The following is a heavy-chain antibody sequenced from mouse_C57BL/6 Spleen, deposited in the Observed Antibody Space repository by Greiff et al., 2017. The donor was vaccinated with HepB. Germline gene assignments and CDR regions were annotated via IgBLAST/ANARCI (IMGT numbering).Heavy chain of an antibody. CDR1: GFTFSDYY. D-gene: IGHD2-12*01. V-gene: IGHV5-12*01. CDR2: ISNGGGST. J-gene: IGHJ4*01. CDR3: ARLLRRGYYAMDY. Sequence: EVQLVESGGGLVQPGGSLKLSCAASGFTFSDYYMYWVRQTPEKRLEWVAYISNGGGSTYYPDTVKGRFTISRDNAKNTLYLQMSRLKSEDTAMYYCARLLRRGYYAMDYWGQGTSVTVSS.